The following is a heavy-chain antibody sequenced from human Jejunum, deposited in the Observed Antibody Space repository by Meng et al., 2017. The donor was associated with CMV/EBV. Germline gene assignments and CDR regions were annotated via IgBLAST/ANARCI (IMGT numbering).Heavy chain of an antibody. CDR2: ISRTRTYM. V-gene: IGHV3-21*01. Sequence: SDLPLSSYRLHWVRQAPGKGLEWVSSISRTRTYMYYADFVKGRFTISRDNTRNSVYLQMNSLGADDTAVYFCATEPGVASAGKIDYWGPGTLVTVSS. CDR3: ATEPGVASAGKIDY. CDR1: DLPLSSYR. D-gene: IGHD6-13*01. J-gene: IGHJ4*02.